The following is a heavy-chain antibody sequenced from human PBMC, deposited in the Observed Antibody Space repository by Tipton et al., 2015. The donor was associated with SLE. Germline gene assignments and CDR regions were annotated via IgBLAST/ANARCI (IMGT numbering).Heavy chain of an antibody. CDR2: IFYGEST. D-gene: IGHD3-22*01. CDR1: GGSFSGYY. CDR3: ARDSRIGWFDP. Sequence: TLSLTCAVYGGSFSGYYWSWIRQPPGKGLEWIGTIFYGESTYYNPSLKSRVTISIDTSKNHFSLKLTSVTAADTAVYYCARDSRIGWFDPWGQGTLVTVSS. J-gene: IGHJ5*02. V-gene: IGHV4-34*12.